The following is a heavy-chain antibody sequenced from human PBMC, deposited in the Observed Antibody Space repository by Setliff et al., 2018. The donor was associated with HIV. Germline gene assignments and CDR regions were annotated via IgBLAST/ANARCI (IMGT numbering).Heavy chain of an antibody. J-gene: IGHJ4*02. CDR2: VDPEDGET. Sequence: ASVKVSCKASGYTFTDYYMHWVQQAPGKGLEWMGRVDPEDGETIYAEKFQGRVTITADTSTDTAYMELSSLRSEDTAVYYCATAAVEMTTIAFGGPPGYWGQGTLVTVSS. D-gene: IGHD3-16*01. CDR3: ATAAVEMTTIAFGGPPGY. CDR1: GYTFTDYY. V-gene: IGHV1-69-2*01.